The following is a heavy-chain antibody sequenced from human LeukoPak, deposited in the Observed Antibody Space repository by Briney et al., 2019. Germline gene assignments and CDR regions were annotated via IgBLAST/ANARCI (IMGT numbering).Heavy chain of an antibody. Sequence: GGSLRLSCTASGLTFTNAWMTWVRQAPGKGLEWLGRVKSKSHGGTVEYAVPVEGRFSISREDSTDTVYLQMNSLTTEDTALYYCVSATRDICFDDAFDIWGQGTMVTVSS. D-gene: IGHD2-15*01. CDR1: GLTFTNAW. V-gene: IGHV3-15*01. J-gene: IGHJ3*02. CDR2: VKSKSHGGTV. CDR3: VSATRDICFDDAFDI.